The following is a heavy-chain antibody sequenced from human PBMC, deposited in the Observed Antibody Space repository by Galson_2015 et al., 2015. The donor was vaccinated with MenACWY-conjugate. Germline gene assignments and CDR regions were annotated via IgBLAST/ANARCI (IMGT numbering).Heavy chain of an antibody. Sequence: SVKVSCKVSGYTLTELSMHWVRQAPGIGLEWMGGFDPEDGETIYAQKFQGRVTMTEDTSTDTAYMELSSLRSEDTAVYYCATFGTYCSGGSCYSPYWFDPWGQGTLVTVSS. CDR2: FDPEDGET. J-gene: IGHJ5*02. CDR1: GYTLTELS. V-gene: IGHV1-24*01. CDR3: ATFGTYCSGGSCYSPYWFDP. D-gene: IGHD2-15*01.